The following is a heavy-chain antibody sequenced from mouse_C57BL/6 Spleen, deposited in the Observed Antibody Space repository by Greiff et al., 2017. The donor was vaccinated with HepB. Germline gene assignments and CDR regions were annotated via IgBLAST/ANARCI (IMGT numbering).Heavy chain of an antibody. D-gene: IGHD3-2*02. Sequence: QVQLQQSGAELVRPGASVTLSCKASGYTFTDYEMHWVKQTPVHGLEWIGAIDPETGGTAYNQKFKGKAILTADTSSSTAYMELRSLTSEDSAVYYCTRGTAQALDYWGQGTSVTVSS. CDR2: IDPETGGT. CDR3: TRGTAQALDY. J-gene: IGHJ4*01. V-gene: IGHV1-15*01. CDR1: GYTFTDYE.